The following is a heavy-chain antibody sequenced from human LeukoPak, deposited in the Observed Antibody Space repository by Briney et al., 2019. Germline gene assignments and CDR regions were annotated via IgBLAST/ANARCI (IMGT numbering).Heavy chain of an antibody. D-gene: IGHD2-21*02. CDR2: LNSESGGA. V-gene: IGHV1-2*02. Sequence: ASVKVSCKASGYTFTDYYIHWVRQDPGQGPEWMGWLNSESGGAKYAQRFQARVTMTRDTSISAAYMELTRLRSDDTAMYYCARGGPTPRNVVVAAREYLQLWGQGSLVTVSS. CDR1: GYTFTDYY. CDR3: ARGGPTPRNVVVAAREYLQL. J-gene: IGHJ1*01.